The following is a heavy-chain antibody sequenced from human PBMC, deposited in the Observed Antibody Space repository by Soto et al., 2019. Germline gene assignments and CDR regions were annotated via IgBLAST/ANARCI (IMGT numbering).Heavy chain of an antibody. Sequence: SETLSLTCTVSGGSISSGDYYWSWIRQPPGKGLEWIGYIYYSGSTYYNPSLKSRVTISVDTSKNQFSLKLSSVTAADTAVYYCAIYDFWSGYHHPNDYRGQGSLVTGSS. J-gene: IGHJ4*02. CDR2: IYYSGST. V-gene: IGHV4-30-4*01. D-gene: IGHD3-3*01. CDR3: AIYDFWSGYHHPNDY. CDR1: GGSISSGDYY.